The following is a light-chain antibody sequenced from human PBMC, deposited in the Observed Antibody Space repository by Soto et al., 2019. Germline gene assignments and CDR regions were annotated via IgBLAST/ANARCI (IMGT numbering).Light chain of an antibody. CDR3: AAWEDSLGWV. J-gene: IGLJ3*02. CDR1: SSNIGSNT. Sequence: QSVLTQPPSASGTPGQRVTISCSGSSSNIGSNTVNWYQQLPGTAPKLLIYSNNQRPSGVPDRFSGSKSGTSASLAISGLQSEDEADYYCAAWEDSLGWVFGGGTRSPS. CDR2: SNN. V-gene: IGLV1-44*01.